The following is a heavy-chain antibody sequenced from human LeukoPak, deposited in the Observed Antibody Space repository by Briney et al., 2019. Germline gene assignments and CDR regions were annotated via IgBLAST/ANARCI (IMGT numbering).Heavy chain of an antibody. D-gene: IGHD2-2*01. CDR3: AREGPDAAGYFRH. CDR1: GGSISSGSLY. Sequence: SETLSLTCTVSGGSISSGSLYWSWIRQPAGKGLEWIGRIYTSGNTNYNPFLNSRVIISADTSKNQFSLNLSSVTAADTAVYYCAREGPDAAGYFRHWGQGTLVTVSS. CDR2: IYTSGNT. J-gene: IGHJ1*01. V-gene: IGHV4-61*02.